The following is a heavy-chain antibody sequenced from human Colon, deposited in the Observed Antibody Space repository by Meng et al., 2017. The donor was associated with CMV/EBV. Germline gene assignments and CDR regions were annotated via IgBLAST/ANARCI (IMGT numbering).Heavy chain of an antibody. V-gene: IGHV1-2*06. CDR2: INPSTGDT. J-gene: IGHJ4*02. CDR3: TREGFDY. CDR1: GYTFTGYW. Sequence: QVQLVQSGVEVKKPGTSVNLSCKASGYTFTGYWMHWVRQAPGQGLEWMGRINPSTGDTNYAQNFQGRVTVTRDTSISTVYMEVNSLTSDDTAVYYCTREGFDYWGQGALVTVSS.